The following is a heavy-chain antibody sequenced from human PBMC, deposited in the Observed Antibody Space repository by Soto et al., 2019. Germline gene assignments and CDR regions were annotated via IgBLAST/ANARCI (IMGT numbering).Heavy chain of an antibody. CDR1: GYTFTSYG. J-gene: IGHJ5*02. Sequence: QVQLVQSGAEVKKPGASVKVSCKASGYTFTSYGISWVRQAPGQGLEWMGWISAYNGNTNYARNLQGNVTMTTDTSTNTAYMELRSLRSDDTAVYYCARDPPYSSGWYAGFDPWGQGTLVTVSS. D-gene: IGHD6-19*01. V-gene: IGHV1-18*01. CDR3: ARDPPYSSGWYAGFDP. CDR2: ISAYNGNT.